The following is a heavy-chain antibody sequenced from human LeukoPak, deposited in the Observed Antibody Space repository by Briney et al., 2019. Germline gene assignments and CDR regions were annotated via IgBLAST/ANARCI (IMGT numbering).Heavy chain of an antibody. J-gene: IGHJ4*02. CDR3: AKDAGLRFLEWLCFDY. Sequence: GGSLRLSCAASGFTFTTYAMSWVCQAPGKGLEWVSAISGSGGSTYYADSVKGRFTISRDNSKNTLYLQMNSLRAEDTAVYYCAKDAGLRFLEWLCFDYWGQGTLATVSS. V-gene: IGHV3-23*01. CDR1: GFTFTTYA. CDR2: ISGSGGST. D-gene: IGHD3-3*01.